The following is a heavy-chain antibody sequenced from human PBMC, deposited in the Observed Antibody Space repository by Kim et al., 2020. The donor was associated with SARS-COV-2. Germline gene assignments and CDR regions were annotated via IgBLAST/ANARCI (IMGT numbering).Heavy chain of an antibody. CDR3: ARKPTTSSWSYYFEY. V-gene: IGHV3-30*04. CDR1: GFSFSNYA. Sequence: GGSLRLSCAVSGFSFSNYAMFWVRQAPGKGLEWVALISYDGTNKDYADSVKGRLTISRDNSKSTLYLQMNSLRVADTAVYFCARKPTTSSWSYYFEYWG. CDR2: ISYDGTNK. J-gene: IGHJ4*01. D-gene: IGHD6-13*01.